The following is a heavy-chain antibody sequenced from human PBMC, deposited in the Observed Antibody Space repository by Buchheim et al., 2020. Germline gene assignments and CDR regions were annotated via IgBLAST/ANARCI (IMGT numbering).Heavy chain of an antibody. CDR2: INPNSGGS. D-gene: IGHD3-22*01. Sequence: QVQLVQSGAEVKKPGASVKVSCKASGYTFTGYYIHWVRQAPGQGLEWMGWINPNSGGSNYAQKFQGRVTTTRDTSISTIYMELSRLRSDDTAVYYCARDMRHYYESYYYYGMDVWGQGTT. CDR3: ARDMRHYYESYYYYGMDV. J-gene: IGHJ6*02. CDR1: GYTFTGYY. V-gene: IGHV1-2*02.